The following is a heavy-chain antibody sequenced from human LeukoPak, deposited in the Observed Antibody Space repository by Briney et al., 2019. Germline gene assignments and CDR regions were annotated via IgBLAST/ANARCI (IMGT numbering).Heavy chain of an antibody. Sequence: PGGSLRLSCATSGFTFTSYAMTWVRQAPGKGLEWVSAISGTGLGTYYADSVKVRFTVSREASKNTLYLPMNRLSVEHTPVYSCPATFGGVIVTGYFAYCGQRTLVTASS. V-gene: IGHV3-23*01. CDR3: PATFGGVIVTGYFAY. D-gene: IGHD3-16*02. CDR1: GFTFTSYA. J-gene: IGHJ4*02. CDR2: ISGTGLGT.